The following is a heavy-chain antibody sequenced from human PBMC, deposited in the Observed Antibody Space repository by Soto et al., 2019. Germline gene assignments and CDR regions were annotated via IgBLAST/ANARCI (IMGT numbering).Heavy chain of an antibody. Sequence: GESLKISCNGSGYIFTSYWIGWVRQMPGKGLEWMGIIYPGDSDTRYSPSFQGQVTISADKSISTAYLQWSSLKASDTAMYYCARLGYYDFWSGYYHGMDVWGQGTTVTAP. CDR3: ARLGYYDFWSGYYHGMDV. V-gene: IGHV5-51*01. CDR1: GYIFTSYW. D-gene: IGHD3-3*01. J-gene: IGHJ6*02. CDR2: IYPGDSDT.